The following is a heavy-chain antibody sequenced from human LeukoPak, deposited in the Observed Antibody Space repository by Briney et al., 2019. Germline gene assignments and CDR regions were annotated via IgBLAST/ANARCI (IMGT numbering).Heavy chain of an antibody. CDR1: GYSISSGYY. J-gene: IGHJ4*02. CDR3: ARVLRFLENGFDY. D-gene: IGHD3-3*01. Sequence: SETLSLTCAVSGYSISSGYYWGWIRQPPGMGLEWIGTIYHSGSTNYNPSLKSRVTISVDTSKNQFSLKLSSVTAADTAVYYCARVLRFLENGFDYWGQGTLVTVSS. CDR2: IYHSGST. V-gene: IGHV4-38-2*01.